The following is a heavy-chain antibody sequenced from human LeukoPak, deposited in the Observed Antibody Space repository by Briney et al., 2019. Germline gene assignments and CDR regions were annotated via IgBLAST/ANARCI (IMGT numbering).Heavy chain of an antibody. V-gene: IGHV3-9*03. Sequence: GRSLRLSCAASGFTFDDYAMHWVRQAPGKGLEWVSGISWNSGSIGYADSVKGRFTISRDNDKNSLYLQMNSLRAEDMALYYCAKDSSGSYYGPGRFFDYWGQGTLVTVSS. CDR3: AKDSSGSYYGPGRFFDY. J-gene: IGHJ4*02. D-gene: IGHD1-26*01. CDR2: ISWNSGSI. CDR1: GFTFDDYA.